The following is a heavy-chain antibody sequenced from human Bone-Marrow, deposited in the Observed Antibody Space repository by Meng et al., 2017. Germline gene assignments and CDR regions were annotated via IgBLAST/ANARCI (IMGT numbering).Heavy chain of an antibody. Sequence: VPLQESGPGLVKPSETPSLTCTVSGGSISSYYWSWIRQPPGKGLEWIGYIYYSGSTNYNPSLNSRVTISVDTSKNQFSLKLSSVTAADTAVYYCARFGGHYYDSSGYYKHYWGQGTLVTVSS. CDR1: GGSISSYY. J-gene: IGHJ4*02. D-gene: IGHD3-22*01. CDR3: ARFGGHYYDSSGYYKHY. CDR2: IYYSGST. V-gene: IGHV4-59*01.